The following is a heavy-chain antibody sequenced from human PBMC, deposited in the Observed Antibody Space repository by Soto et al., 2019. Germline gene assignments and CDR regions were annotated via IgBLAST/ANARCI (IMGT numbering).Heavy chain of an antibody. CDR1: GFTFSSYG. J-gene: IGHJ5*02. CDR2: ISYDGSNK. D-gene: IGHD3-22*01. V-gene: IGHV3-30*18. Sequence: GGSLRLSCAASGFTFSSYGMHWVRQAPGKGLEWVAVISYDGSNKYYADSVKGRFTISRDNSKNTLYLQMNSLRAEDTAVYYCAKNYYDSDLDWFDPWGQGTLVTVSS. CDR3: AKNYYDSDLDWFDP.